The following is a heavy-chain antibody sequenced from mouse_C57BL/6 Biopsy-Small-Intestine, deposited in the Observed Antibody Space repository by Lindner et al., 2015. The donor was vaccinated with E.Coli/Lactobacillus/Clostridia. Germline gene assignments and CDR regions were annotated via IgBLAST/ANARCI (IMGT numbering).Heavy chain of an antibody. CDR2: ICPGDGDT. D-gene: IGHD3-2*02. CDR3: ARGDSSGLYAMDY. J-gene: IGHJ4*01. CDR1: GYAFSSSW. V-gene: IGHV1-82*01. Sequence: VQLQESGPELVKPGASVKISCKASGYAFSSSWMNWVKQRPGKGLEWIGRICPGDGDTNYNGKFKGKATLTADKSSSTAYMQLSSLTSEDSAVYFCARGDSSGLYAMDYWGQGTSVTVSS.